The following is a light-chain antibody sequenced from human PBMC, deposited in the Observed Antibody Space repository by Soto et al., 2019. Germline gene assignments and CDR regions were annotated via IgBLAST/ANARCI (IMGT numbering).Light chain of an antibody. Sequence: QSALTQPASVSGSPGQSITISCTGTSSDVGSYNLVSWYQQHPGKAPKLMIYEVSKRPSGVSNRFSGSKSGNTASLTISGLQAEDEDDSYCCSYAGSSTPYVFGTGTKLTVL. V-gene: IGLV2-23*02. CDR1: SSDVGSYNL. CDR3: CSYAGSSTPYV. CDR2: EVS. J-gene: IGLJ1*01.